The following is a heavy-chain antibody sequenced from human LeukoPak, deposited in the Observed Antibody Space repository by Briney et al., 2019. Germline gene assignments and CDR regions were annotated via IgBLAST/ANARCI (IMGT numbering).Heavy chain of an antibody. V-gene: IGHV3-48*03. J-gene: IGHJ4*02. D-gene: IGHD3/OR15-3a*01. Sequence: GGSLRLSCAVSGLTFSNFKMNWVRQAPGKGLEWVSYISGSGRSTFYADSVKGRFTISRDNAKNLLYLQMSSLRVEDTAVYYCASWAGNAQSDSWTGPFDYWGQGTLVTVSS. CDR2: ISGSGRST. CDR3: ASWAGNAQSDSWTGPFDY. CDR1: GLTFSNFK.